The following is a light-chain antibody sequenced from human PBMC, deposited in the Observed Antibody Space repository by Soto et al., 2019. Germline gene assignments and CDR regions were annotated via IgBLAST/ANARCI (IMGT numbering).Light chain of an antibody. V-gene: IGLV2-14*01. J-gene: IGLJ1*01. CDR3: GSYTGSITYG. Sequence: HSALTQPASVSGSLGQSITISCTGTTSDVGGYNYVSWYQQHPRKAPILMIYEVTNRPSGVPNRFSGSKAVNTASLTISGLQVEDEAEYYCGSYTGSITYGFGTGTKGTVL. CDR2: EVT. CDR1: TSDVGGYNY.